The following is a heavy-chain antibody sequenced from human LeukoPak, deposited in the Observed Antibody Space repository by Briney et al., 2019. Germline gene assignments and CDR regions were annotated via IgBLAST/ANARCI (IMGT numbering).Heavy chain of an antibody. D-gene: IGHD5-24*01. CDR2: IFYSGST. J-gene: IGHJ4*02. V-gene: IGHV4-59*11. Sequence: PSETLSLNFTDSTGSIRSRYWRWIPQPPGKGLEWIGFIFYSGSTNYNPSVKSRVTISVDTSKNQFSLKLRSVTAADTAVYYCAREDGYNSPYYFDYWGQGTLVTVSS. CDR3: AREDGYNSPYYFDY. CDR1: TGSIRSRY.